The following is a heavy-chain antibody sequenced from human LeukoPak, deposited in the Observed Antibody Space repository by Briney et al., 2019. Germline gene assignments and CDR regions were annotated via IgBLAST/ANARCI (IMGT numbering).Heavy chain of an antibody. CDR1: GIIFNSYI. CDR3: AKDSVAAAGTAWFHP. V-gene: IGHV3-23*01. Sequence: PGGSLRLSCAASGIIFNSYIMSWVRQAPGQGLEWVSSISASGGSTYYADSVKGRFTISRDNSKNMLYLQMNSLRAEDTAVYYCAKDSVAAAGTAWFHPWGQGTLVTVSS. J-gene: IGHJ5*02. CDR2: ISASGGST. D-gene: IGHD6-13*01.